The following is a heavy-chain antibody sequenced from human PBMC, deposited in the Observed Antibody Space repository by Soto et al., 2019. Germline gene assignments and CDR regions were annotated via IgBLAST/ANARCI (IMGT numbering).Heavy chain of an antibody. J-gene: IGHJ4*02. CDR1: GFTFSSYW. CDR2: INSDGSSI. V-gene: IGHV3-74*01. D-gene: IGHD2-8*01. CDR3: ASDRVVQWWPLDY. Sequence: EVQLVESGGGLVQPGGSQRLSCAASGFTFSSYWMHWVRQAPGKGLVWVSRINSDGSSISYAESVKGRFTISRDNAKNTLYLQMNNLRAEDTAVYYCASDRVVQWWPLDYWGQGTLVTVSS.